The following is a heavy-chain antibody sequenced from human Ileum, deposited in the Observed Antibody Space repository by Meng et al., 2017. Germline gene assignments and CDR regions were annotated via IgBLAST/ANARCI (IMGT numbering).Heavy chain of an antibody. V-gene: IGHV4-34*01. J-gene: IGHJ4*02. CDR1: GGSLNVYS. CDR3: ARVDFRGDSYDSTGLGH. CDR2: INHSGQT. Sequence: QGQFTQCVARLLSPSETSPLTCIVDGGSLNVYSVTWIRQSPGQGLEWIGEINHSGQTNYNPSLRSRATISVDTSNNQFSLRLSSVSAAETAVYYCARVDFRGDSYDSTGLGHWGQGTLVTVSS. D-gene: IGHD3-22*01.